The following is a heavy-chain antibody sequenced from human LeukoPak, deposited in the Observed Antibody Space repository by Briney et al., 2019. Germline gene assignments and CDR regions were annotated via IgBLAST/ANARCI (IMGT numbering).Heavy chain of an antibody. J-gene: IGHJ4*02. CDR1: GFTFSSCS. CDR3: AKGGQYCSSISCSNGFDY. CDR2: ISSSSSTI. V-gene: IGHV3-48*01. D-gene: IGHD2-2*01. Sequence: AGGSLRLSCAASGFTFSSCSMNWVRQAPGKGLEWVSYISSSSSTIYYADSVKGRFTISRDNAKNSLYLQMNSLRAEDTAFYFCAKGGQYCSSISCSNGFDYWGQGALVTVSS.